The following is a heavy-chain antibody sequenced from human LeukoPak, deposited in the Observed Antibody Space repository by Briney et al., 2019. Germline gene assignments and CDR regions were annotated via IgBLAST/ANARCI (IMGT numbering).Heavy chain of an antibody. D-gene: IGHD4-17*01. Sequence: PGGSLRLSCAAPGFTFSSYGMSWVRQAPGKGLEGVSPISGSGVSTYYTDSVKGRFTISRDNSKNTLYLQMNSLRAEDTAVYYCARGQVTAVTGLAAFDIWGQGTMVTVSS. CDR1: GFTFSSYG. CDR2: ISGSGVST. J-gene: IGHJ3*02. V-gene: IGHV3-23*01. CDR3: ARGQVTAVTGLAAFDI.